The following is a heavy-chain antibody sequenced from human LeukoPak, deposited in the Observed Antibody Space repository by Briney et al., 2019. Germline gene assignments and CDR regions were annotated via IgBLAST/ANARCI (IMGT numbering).Heavy chain of an antibody. CDR1: GGSISSGSYY. J-gene: IGHJ6*03. CDR3: ARDVSEYQLSRLDYYMDV. D-gene: IGHD2-2*01. CDR2: IYTSGST. Sequence: SETLSLTCTVSGGSISSGSYYWSWIRQPAGKGLEWIERIYTSGSTNYNPSLKSRVTISVDTSKNQFSLKLSSVTAADTAVYYCARDVSEYQLSRLDYYMDVWGKGTTVTVSS. V-gene: IGHV4-61*02.